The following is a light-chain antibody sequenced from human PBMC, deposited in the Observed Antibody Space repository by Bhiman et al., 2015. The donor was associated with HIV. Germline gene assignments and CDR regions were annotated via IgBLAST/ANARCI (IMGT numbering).Light chain of an antibody. CDR3: CSYAGTSTYVV. CDR2: EVN. Sequence: QSALTQPASVSGSPGQAITISCTGTSSDVGTYNLVSWYQHRPGKAPKLIIHEVNRRPSGVSNRFSGSKSDNTASLTISGLQAEDEADYYCCSYAGTSTYVVFGGGTKLTVL. V-gene: IGLV2-23*02. CDR1: SSDVGTYNL. J-gene: IGLJ2*01.